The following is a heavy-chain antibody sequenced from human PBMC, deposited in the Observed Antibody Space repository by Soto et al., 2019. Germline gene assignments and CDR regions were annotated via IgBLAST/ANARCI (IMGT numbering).Heavy chain of an antibody. D-gene: IGHD6-19*01. J-gene: IGHJ6*02. CDR3: ARRLADYYYYGMDV. V-gene: IGHV3-23*01. Sequence: GGSLRLSCAASGFTFSSYAMSWVRQAPGKGLEWVSAISGSGGSTYYADSVKGRFTISRDNSKNTLYLQMNSLRAEDTAVYYCARRLADYYYYGMDVWGQGTTVTVSS. CDR1: GFTFSSYA. CDR2: ISGSGGST.